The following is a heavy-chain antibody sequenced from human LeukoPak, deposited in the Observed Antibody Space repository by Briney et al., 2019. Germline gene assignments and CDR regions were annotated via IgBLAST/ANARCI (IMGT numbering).Heavy chain of an antibody. J-gene: IGHJ4*02. CDR2: INHSGST. D-gene: IGHD3-10*01. V-gene: IGHV4-34*01. CDR3: ARSSGSYRPFDY. CDR1: GGSFSGYY. Sequence: SETLSLTCAVYGGSFSGYYWSWIRQPPGKGLEWIVEINHSGSTNYNPSLKSRVTISVDTSKNQFSLKLSSVTAADTAVYYCARSSGSYRPFDYWGQGTLVTVSS.